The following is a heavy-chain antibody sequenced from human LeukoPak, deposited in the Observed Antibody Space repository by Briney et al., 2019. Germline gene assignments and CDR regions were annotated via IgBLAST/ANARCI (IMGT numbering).Heavy chain of an antibody. CDR3: AKGKTRGYCSSASCHGPSGIDY. CDR2: ISRAGGTT. D-gene: IGHD2-2*01. CDR1: KFTFDDYT. Sequence: GGSLRLSCAASKFTFDDYTMHWVRQAPGKGLEWVSLISRAGGTTYYADSVKGRFTISRDNSKNSLYLQMNSLRTEDTTLYYCAKGKTRGYCSSASCHGPSGIDYWGQGTLVTVSS. V-gene: IGHV3-43*01. J-gene: IGHJ4*02.